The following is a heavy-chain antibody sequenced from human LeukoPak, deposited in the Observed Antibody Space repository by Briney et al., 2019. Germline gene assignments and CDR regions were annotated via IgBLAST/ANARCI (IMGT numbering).Heavy chain of an antibody. CDR2: ISSNGDTI. Sequence: PGGSLRLSCAASGFTFSNYEMNWVRQAPGKGLEWVSHISSNGDTIYYADSVKGRFTISRDNAKNSLFLQMNSLRAEDTALYYWASSAWYFFEWWGQGTLVTVSS. V-gene: IGHV3-48*03. J-gene: IGHJ4*02. CDR3: ASSAWYFFEW. D-gene: IGHD2-8*02. CDR1: GFTFSNYE.